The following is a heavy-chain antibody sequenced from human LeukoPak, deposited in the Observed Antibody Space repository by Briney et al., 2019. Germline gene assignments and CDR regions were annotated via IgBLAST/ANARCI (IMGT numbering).Heavy chain of an antibody. CDR1: GFTFSSYG. CDR2: IPYDGGNK. V-gene: IGHV3-30*02. CDR3: AKEYTNSRWGCFEY. Sequence: GGSLILSCAASGFTFSSYGMHLFRQAPGKGLEWVAFIPYDGGNKYYADSVKGRFTISRDISKSTLYLQMNRLRAEETAVYYCAKEYTNSRWGCFEYLGQGSLVTVSS. J-gene: IGHJ4*02. D-gene: IGHD6-13*01.